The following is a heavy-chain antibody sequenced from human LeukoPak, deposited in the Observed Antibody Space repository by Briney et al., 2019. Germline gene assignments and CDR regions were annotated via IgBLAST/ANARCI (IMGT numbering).Heavy chain of an antibody. CDR2: IYYSGYT. J-gene: IGHJ6*03. Sequence: PSETLSLTCTVSGGSTSSYYWSWIRQPPGKGLEWIGYIYYSGYTNYNPSLKSRVTISVDTSKNQFSLKLSSVTAADTAVYYCARHPSYDILTGGIGYMDVWGKGTTVTISS. CDR1: GGSTSSYY. CDR3: ARHPSYDILTGGIGYMDV. D-gene: IGHD3-9*01. V-gene: IGHV4-59*08.